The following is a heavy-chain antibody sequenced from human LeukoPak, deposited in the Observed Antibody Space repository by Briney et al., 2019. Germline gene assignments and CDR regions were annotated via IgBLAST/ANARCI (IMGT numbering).Heavy chain of an antibody. V-gene: IGHV3-23*01. Sequence: GGSLRLSCAASGFTFSSYAMSWVRQAPGKGLEWVSAISGSGGSTYYADSVKGRFTISRDNSKNTLYLQMNSLRAEDTAVYYCARDARDYYDSSGYHDYWGQGTLVTVSS. CDR3: ARDARDYYDSSGYHDY. J-gene: IGHJ4*02. CDR1: GFTFSSYA. CDR2: ISGSGGST. D-gene: IGHD3-22*01.